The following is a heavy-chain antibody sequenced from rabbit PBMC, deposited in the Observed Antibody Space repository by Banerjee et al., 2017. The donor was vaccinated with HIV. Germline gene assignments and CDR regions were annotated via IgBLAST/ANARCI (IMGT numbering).Heavy chain of an antibody. V-gene: IGHV1S47*01. D-gene: IGHD2-1*01. Sequence: QEQLVESGGGLVTPGESLKLFCKASGFDFSDYGVSWVRQAPGKGLEWIGYIDPIFGNKYYASWVNGRFTISRHNAQNTLYLQLDSLTAADTATYFCLRDRADIGGDYGPYYFDLWGPGTLVTVS. CDR1: GFDFSDYG. CDR3: LRDRADIGGDYGPYYFDL. J-gene: IGHJ4*01. CDR2: IDPIFGNK.